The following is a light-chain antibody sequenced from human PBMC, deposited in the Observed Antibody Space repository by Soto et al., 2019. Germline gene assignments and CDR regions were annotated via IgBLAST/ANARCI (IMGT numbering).Light chain of an antibody. CDR1: SANIGSNT. CDR2: SNN. Sequence: QSVFNQPPAASGTPGQRVTISCSGSSANIGSNTVNWYQQLPGSAPKLLIYSNNQGPSGAPDLFSGSQSGTSASLAISGLPSEDEADYYCAAWDDSLNGFSVFGTGTKVTV. J-gene: IGLJ1*01. CDR3: AAWDDSLNGFSV. V-gene: IGLV1-44*01.